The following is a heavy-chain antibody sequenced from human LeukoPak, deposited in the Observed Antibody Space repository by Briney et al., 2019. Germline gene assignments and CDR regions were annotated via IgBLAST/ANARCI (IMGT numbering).Heavy chain of an antibody. CDR3: ARTRSGWFPRVAFDI. Sequence: ASVKVSCKASGYTFTSYAMNWVRQAPGQGLEWMGWININTGNPTYAQGFTGRFVFSLDTSVSTAYLQISSLKAEDTAVYYCARTRSGWFPRVAFDIWGQGTMVTVSS. D-gene: IGHD6-19*01. CDR2: ININTGNP. V-gene: IGHV7-4-1*02. J-gene: IGHJ3*02. CDR1: GYTFTSYA.